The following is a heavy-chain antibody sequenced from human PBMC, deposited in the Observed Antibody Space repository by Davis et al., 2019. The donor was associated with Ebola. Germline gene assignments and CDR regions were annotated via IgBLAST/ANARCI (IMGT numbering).Heavy chain of an antibody. V-gene: IGHV4-34*01. Sequence: GSLRLSCAVYGGSFSGYYWSWIRQPPGKGLEWIGEINHSGSTNYNPSLKSRVTISVDTSKNQFSLKLSSVTAADTAVYYCARQRGYSGYARFDYWGQGTLVTVSS. CDR1: GGSFSGYY. CDR2: INHSGST. J-gene: IGHJ4*02. CDR3: ARQRGYSGYARFDY. D-gene: IGHD5-12*01.